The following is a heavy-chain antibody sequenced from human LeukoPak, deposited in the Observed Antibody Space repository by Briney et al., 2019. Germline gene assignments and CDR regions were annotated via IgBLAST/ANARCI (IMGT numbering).Heavy chain of an antibody. Sequence: SPETLSLTCTVSGGSISSGDYYWSWIRQPPGKGLEWIGYIYYIGNTFYNPSLKSRVTISVDTSKIQFSLKLSSVTAADTAVYYCASAYCGGDCTPYWYFDLWGRGTLVTVSS. CDR3: ASAYCGGDCTPYWYFDL. CDR1: GGSISSGDYY. CDR2: IYYIGNT. V-gene: IGHV4-30-4*01. J-gene: IGHJ2*01. D-gene: IGHD2-21*02.